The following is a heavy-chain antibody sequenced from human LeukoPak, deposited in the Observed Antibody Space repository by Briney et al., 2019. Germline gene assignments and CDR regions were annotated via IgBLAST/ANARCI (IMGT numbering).Heavy chain of an antibody. CDR3: ARVLGYYDSSGYYSGAFDI. D-gene: IGHD3-22*01. CDR1: GYTFTSYY. CDR2: INPSGGST. Sequence: ASVKVSCKASGYTFTSYYMHWVRQAPGQGLEWMGIINPSGGSTSYAQKFQGRVTMTRDTSTSTVYVELSSLRSEDTAVYYCARVLGYYDSSGYYSGAFDIWGQGTMVTVSS. V-gene: IGHV1-46*01. J-gene: IGHJ3*02.